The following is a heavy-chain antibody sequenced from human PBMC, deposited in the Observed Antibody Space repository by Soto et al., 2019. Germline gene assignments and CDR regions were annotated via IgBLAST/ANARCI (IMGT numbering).Heavy chain of an antibody. CDR3: AREKITGLFAY. CDR2: INHSGST. Sequence: PSETLSLTCTVAGGSISSYYWSWIRQPPGTGLEWIGEINHSGSTNYNPSLKSRVTISVDTSKNQFSLKLTSVTAADTVVYYCAREKITGLFAYWGQGTLVTVSS. D-gene: IGHD2-8*02. V-gene: IGHV4-34*01. CDR1: GGSISSYY. J-gene: IGHJ4*02.